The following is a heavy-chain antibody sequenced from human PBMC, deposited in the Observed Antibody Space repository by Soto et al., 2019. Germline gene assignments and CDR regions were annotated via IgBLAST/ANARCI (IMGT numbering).Heavy chain of an antibody. Sequence: EVQLVESGGGLVKPGGSLRLSCAASGFTFSSYSMNWVRQAPGKGLEWVSSISSSSSYIYYADSVKGRLTISRDNAKNSLYLQMNSLRAEDTAVYYCASRTTGLDYWGQGTLVTVSS. V-gene: IGHV3-21*01. D-gene: IGHD1-1*01. CDR3: ASRTTGLDY. CDR1: GFTFSSYS. CDR2: ISSSSSYI. J-gene: IGHJ4*02.